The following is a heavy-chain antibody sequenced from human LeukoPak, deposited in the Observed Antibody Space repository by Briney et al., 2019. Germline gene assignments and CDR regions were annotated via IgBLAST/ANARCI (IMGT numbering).Heavy chain of an antibody. CDR2: INPNSGGT. Sequence: ASVKVSCKASGYTFTGYYMHWVRQAPGQGLEWMGWINPNSGGTNYAQKFQGWVTMTRDTSISTAYMELSRLRSDDTAVYYCAREWDYGDYDDAFDIWAKGQWSPSLQ. V-gene: IGHV1-2*04. CDR1: GYTFTGYY. D-gene: IGHD4-17*01. CDR3: AREWDYGDYDDAFDI. J-gene: IGHJ3*02.